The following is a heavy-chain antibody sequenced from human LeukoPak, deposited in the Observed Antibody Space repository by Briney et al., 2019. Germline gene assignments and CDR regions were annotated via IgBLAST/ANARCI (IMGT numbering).Heavy chain of an antibody. Sequence: GGSLRLSCAASGFTFSSYGMHWVRQAPGKGLEWVAFIRYDGSNKYYADSVKGRFTISRDNSKNTLYLQMNSLRAEDTAVYYCAKDVSPNYYDSDEMFDNWGQGTLVTVSS. D-gene: IGHD3-22*01. J-gene: IGHJ5*02. V-gene: IGHV3-30*02. CDR1: GFTFSSYG. CDR2: IRYDGSNK. CDR3: AKDVSPNYYDSDEMFDN.